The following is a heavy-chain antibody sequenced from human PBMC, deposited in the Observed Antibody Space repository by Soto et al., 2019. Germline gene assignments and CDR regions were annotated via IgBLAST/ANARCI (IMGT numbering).Heavy chain of an antibody. CDR2: ISSSGTI. Sequence: PGGSLRLSCTASGFTFNSYDINWVRQAPGKGLEWISYISSSGTIYYADSVKGRFTISRDNAKRSLYLQMNSLRDDDTAVYYCARGGYDYRNFAYWGQGTLVTVSS. CDR3: ARGGYDYRNFAY. CDR1: GFTFNSYD. D-gene: IGHD5-12*01. J-gene: IGHJ4*02. V-gene: IGHV3-48*02.